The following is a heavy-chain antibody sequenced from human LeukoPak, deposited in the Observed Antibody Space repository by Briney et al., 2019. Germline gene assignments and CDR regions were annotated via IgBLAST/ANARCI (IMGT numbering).Heavy chain of an antibody. Sequence: SETLSLTCAVYGGSFSGYYWSWIRQPPGKGLEWIGEINHSGSTNYNPSLKSRVTISVDTSKSQFSLKLSSVTAADTAVYYCARGSSSARYYYDSSGYWFDYWGQGTLVTVSS. J-gene: IGHJ4*02. V-gene: IGHV4-34*01. CDR1: GGSFSGYY. CDR3: ARGSSSARYYYDSSGYWFDY. CDR2: INHSGST. D-gene: IGHD3-22*01.